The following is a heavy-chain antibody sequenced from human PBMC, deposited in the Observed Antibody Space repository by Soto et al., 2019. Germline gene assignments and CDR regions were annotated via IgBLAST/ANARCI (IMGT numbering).Heavy chain of an antibody. V-gene: IGHV3-53*01. CDR2: IYSGGST. CDR1: GFTVSSNY. Sequence: ESGGGLIQPGGSLRLSCAASGFTVSSNYMSWVRQAPGKGLEWVSVIYSGGSTYYADSVKGRFTISRDNSKNTLYLQMNSLRAEDTAVYYCARGDSSSWYNWFDPWGQGTLVTVSS. CDR3: ARGDSSSWYNWFDP. J-gene: IGHJ5*02. D-gene: IGHD6-13*01.